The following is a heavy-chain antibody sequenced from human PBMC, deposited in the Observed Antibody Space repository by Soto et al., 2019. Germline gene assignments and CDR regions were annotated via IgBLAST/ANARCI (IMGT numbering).Heavy chain of an antibody. CDR2: ISWDGGTT. D-gene: IGHD6-13*01. CDR3: AKDIAAAAGGYFDY. Sequence: GWSLRLSCATSVFTFDNYVMQWVRQTPGKGLEWVSLISWDGGTTYYADSVKGRFTISRDNSKNSLYLQMNSLRTEDTALYYCAKDIAAAAGGYFDYWGQGTLVTVSS. V-gene: IGHV3-43*01. J-gene: IGHJ4*02. CDR1: VFTFDNYV.